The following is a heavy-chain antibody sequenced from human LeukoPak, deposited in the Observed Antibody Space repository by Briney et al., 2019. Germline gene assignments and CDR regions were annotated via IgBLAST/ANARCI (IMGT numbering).Heavy chain of an antibody. D-gene: IGHD3-3*01. CDR3: ARDANYDFWSGYFGGRTDYYYMDV. CDR1: GGSFSGYY. Sequence: SETLSLTCAVYGGSFSGYYWSWIRQPPGKGLEWIGEINHSGSTNYNPSLKSRVTISVDTSKNQFSLKLSSVTAADTAVYYCARDANYDFWSGYFGGRTDYYYMDVWGKGITVTVSS. V-gene: IGHV4-34*01. J-gene: IGHJ6*03. CDR2: INHSGST.